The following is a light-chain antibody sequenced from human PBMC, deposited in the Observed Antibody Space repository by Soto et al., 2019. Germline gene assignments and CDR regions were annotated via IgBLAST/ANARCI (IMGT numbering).Light chain of an antibody. J-gene: IGKJ5*01. V-gene: IGKV1-12*01. CDR1: QGIYSR. CDR3: QQSYSTFIT. Sequence: DVQISHSPSSVSASVCDTVTITFRASQGIYSRLAWYQQKPGKAPELLIYATSTLQNGVPSRFSGSGSGTDFTLTISSLQPEDFATYYCQQSYSTFITFGQGTRLEIK. CDR2: ATS.